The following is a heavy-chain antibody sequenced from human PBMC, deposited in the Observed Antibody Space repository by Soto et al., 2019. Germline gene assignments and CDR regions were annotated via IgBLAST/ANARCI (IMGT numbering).Heavy chain of an antibody. CDR3: ARMLTGGTLHWIQIDC. CDR2: IDWGDDK. CDR1: GFSLTTIGMC. Sequence: SGPRLVNPTQTLTLTCTFSGFSLTTIGMCVTWIRQPPGKALEWLALIDWGDDKYYNTSLMTRLTLSKDTSKNQVVLTMNNMDPVDTGTYYCARMLTGGTLHWIQIDCWGKGTLVTVSS. D-gene: IGHD1-1*01. V-gene: IGHV2-70*01. J-gene: IGHJ4*02.